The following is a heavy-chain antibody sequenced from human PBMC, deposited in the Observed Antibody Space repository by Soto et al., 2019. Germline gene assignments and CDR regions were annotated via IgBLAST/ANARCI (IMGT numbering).Heavy chain of an antibody. Sequence: PGGSLRLSCSASGFIFSDFAMYWVRQAPGKGLEHISTISGNGGTTFYADTVKGRFIISRDNSKNIVYLQMSSLTPEDTARYYCAKASARWRYIKNKIDSWGQGTLVTVCS. V-gene: IGHV3-64D*08. J-gene: IGHJ4*02. CDR2: ISGNGGTT. CDR1: GFIFSDFA. CDR3: AKASARWRYIKNKIDS. D-gene: IGHD2-2*02.